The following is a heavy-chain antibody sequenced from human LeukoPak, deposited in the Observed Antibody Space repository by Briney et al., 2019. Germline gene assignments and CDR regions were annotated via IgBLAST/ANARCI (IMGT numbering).Heavy chain of an antibody. CDR2: IYYSAST. Sequence: SETLSPTCTVSGGSVSSGSSYWSWIRQPPGKGLEWIGYIYYSASTNYNPSLNSRVTISVDPSKNQFSLKLSSVTAADTAVYYCARNAEYSYGYTPEGNWFDPWGQGTLVTVSS. D-gene: IGHD5-18*01. J-gene: IGHJ5*02. CDR1: GGSVSSGSSY. V-gene: IGHV4-61*01. CDR3: ARNAEYSYGYTPEGNWFDP.